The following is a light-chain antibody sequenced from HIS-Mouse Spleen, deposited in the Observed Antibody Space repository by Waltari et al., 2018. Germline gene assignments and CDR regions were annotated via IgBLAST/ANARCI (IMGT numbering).Light chain of an antibody. CDR1: SSDVGSYNR. J-gene: IGLJ2*01. V-gene: IGLV2-18*01. CDR2: EVR. Sequence: QSALTQPPSVSGSPGQSVTISCTGTSSDVGSYNRVSWYQQPPGTAPKLIIYEVRNSPSGVPERVPGSKSGNTASLTISGLQAEDEADYYCSLYTSSSTLVFGGGTKLTVL. CDR3: SLYTSSSTLV.